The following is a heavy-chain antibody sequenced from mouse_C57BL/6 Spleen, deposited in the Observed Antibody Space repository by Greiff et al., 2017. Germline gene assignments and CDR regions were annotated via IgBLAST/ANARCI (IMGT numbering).Heavy chain of an antibody. Sequence: QVQLKQPGAELVKPGASVKVSCKASGYTFTSYWMHWVKQRPGQGLEWIGRIHPSDSETNDNQKFKGKATLTVDKSSSTAYMQLSSLTSDDSAVYYCARRGNYFDYWGQGTTLTVSS. CDR3: ARRGNYFDY. J-gene: IGHJ2*01. CDR2: IHPSDSET. V-gene: IGHV1-74*01. CDR1: GYTFTSYW.